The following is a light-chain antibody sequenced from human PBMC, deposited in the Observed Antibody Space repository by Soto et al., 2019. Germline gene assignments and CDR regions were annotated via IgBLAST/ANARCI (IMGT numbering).Light chain of an antibody. CDR3: QQRSNWPWP. V-gene: IGKV3-11*01. J-gene: IGKJ1*01. Sequence: EIVLTQSPATLSLSPGERATLSCRASQSVNVYLAWYQQKPGQAPRLLIYDASSRATGIPARFSGSGSGTDFTLTISSREPEDFAVYYCQQRSNWPWPFGQGNKVEIK. CDR1: QSVNVY. CDR2: DAS.